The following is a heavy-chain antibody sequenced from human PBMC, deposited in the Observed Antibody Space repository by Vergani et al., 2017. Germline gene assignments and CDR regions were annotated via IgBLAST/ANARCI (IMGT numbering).Heavy chain of an antibody. CDR3: ARADILTGYSAFDY. V-gene: IGHV4-39*01. J-gene: IGHJ4*02. D-gene: IGHD3-9*01. CDR2: IYYSGST. Sequence: QLQLQESGPGLVKPSETLSLTYTVSGGSISSSSYYWGWIRQPPGKGLEWIGSIYYSGSTYYNPSLKSRVTISVDTSKNQFSLKLSSVTAADTAVYYCARADILTGYSAFDYWGQGTLVTVSS. CDR1: GGSISSSSYY.